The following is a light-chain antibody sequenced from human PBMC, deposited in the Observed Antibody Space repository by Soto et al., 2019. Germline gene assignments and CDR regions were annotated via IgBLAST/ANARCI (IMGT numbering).Light chain of an antibody. CDR2: GAS. V-gene: IGKV3-20*01. J-gene: IGKJ1*01. CDR3: QHYGRSCT. Sequence: ETALTQSPGILPLSPGERATLSCRASHSESISSNYVAWYQQKPGQSPRLLIYGASNRATAIPDGFIGTGSGTDFALTITRLEPEDFAVYYCQHYGRSCTVGQGTNLDIK. CDR1: HSESISSNY.